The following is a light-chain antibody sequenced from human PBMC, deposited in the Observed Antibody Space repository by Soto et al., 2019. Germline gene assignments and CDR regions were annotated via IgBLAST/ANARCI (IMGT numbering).Light chain of an antibody. J-gene: IGLJ1*01. CDR3: SSYAGSTPYV. V-gene: IGLV2-8*01. CDR1: SSDVGGYNY. Sequence: QSALTQPPSASGSPGQSVTISCTGTSSDVGGYNYVSWYQQHPGKAPKLMIYEVSKRPSGVPDRFSGSKSGNTASLTVSGLQAGDEADYYCSSYAGSTPYVFGTGTKLTVL. CDR2: EVS.